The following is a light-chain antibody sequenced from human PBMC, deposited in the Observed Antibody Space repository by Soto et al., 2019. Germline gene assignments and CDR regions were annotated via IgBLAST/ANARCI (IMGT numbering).Light chain of an antibody. CDR3: QKYDSSPGT. CDR2: VAS. V-gene: IGKV3-20*01. J-gene: IGKJ1*01. Sequence: EIVLTQSPGTLSLSPGERATLSCRASQSVSNSFLAWYKRIPGQSPRLLIYVASHRATGIPDRFSGSGSVTDFTLTISSLEPEDFRMYYCQKYDSSPGTFGKQTQVAIK. CDR1: QSVSNSF.